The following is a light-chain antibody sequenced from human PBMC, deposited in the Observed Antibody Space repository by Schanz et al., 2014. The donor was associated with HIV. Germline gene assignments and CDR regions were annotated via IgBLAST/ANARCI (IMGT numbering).Light chain of an antibody. CDR3: QQYSSYPYT. J-gene: IGKJ2*01. CDR2: AAS. V-gene: IGKV1D-16*01. CDR1: QGISSW. Sequence: DIHLTQSPSSVTASVGDRVTITCRASQGISSWLAWYQQKPGKAPKLLIYAASSLQSGVPSRFSGRGSGTEFTLTISNVEPDDFAIYYCQQYSSYPYTFGQGTKLDIQ.